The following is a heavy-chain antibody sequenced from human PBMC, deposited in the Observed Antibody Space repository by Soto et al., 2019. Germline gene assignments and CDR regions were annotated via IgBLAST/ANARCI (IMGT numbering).Heavy chain of an antibody. CDR2: IYYSGST. CDR3: ARPSQSTVTTFAY. V-gene: IGHV4-31*03. D-gene: IGHD4-17*01. J-gene: IGHJ4*02. Sequence: QVQLQESGPGLVKPSQTLSLTCTVSGGSISSGGYYWSWIRQHPGKGLEWIGYIYYSGSTYYNPSLKRRVTTSGDTSKNQFSLKLSSVTAADTAVYYCARPSQSTVTTFAYWGQGTLVTVSS. CDR1: GGSISSGGYY.